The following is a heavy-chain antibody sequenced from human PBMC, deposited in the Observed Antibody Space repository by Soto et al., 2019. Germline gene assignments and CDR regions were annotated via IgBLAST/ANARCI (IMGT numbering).Heavy chain of an antibody. D-gene: IGHD3-9*01. CDR3: ARVKYDIFTGYPCFDY. V-gene: IGHV1-8*01. Sequence: QVQLVQSGAEVKKPGASVKVSCKASGYTFTSYDMNWVRQATGQGLEWMGWMNPNSGNTGYAQKLQGRVIMTRNTSISTAYMELSSLRSQDTAVYYCARVKYDIFTGYPCFDYWGQGTLVTV. J-gene: IGHJ4*02. CDR2: MNPNSGNT. CDR1: GYTFTSYD.